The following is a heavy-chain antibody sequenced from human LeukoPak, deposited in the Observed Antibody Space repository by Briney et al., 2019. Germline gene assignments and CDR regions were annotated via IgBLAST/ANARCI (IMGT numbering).Heavy chain of an antibody. CDR3: AREERYCTNGVCPGAFDY. V-gene: IGHV3-48*03. D-gene: IGHD2-8*01. CDR2: IRKSGRTI. Sequence: GGSLRLSCAASGFTFSSYEMHWVRQAQGTARVWVSYIRKSGRTIYYADSVKGRFTISRDNAKNSLYLQRNSLRAEDTAVYYCAREERYCTNGVCPGAFDYWGQGTLVTVSS. J-gene: IGHJ4*02. CDR1: GFTFSSYE.